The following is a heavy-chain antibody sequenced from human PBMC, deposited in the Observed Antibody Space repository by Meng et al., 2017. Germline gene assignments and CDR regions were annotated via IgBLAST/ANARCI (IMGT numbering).Heavy chain of an antibody. V-gene: IGHV6-1*01. D-gene: IGHD2-15*01. CDR1: GSSVCRISDA. CDR2: AYERCNMNN. J-gene: IGHJ4*02. CDR3: RGGSYSDDS. Sequence: LRQGRAGRVRLPPAISLRLSCSGSSVCRISDAWNWLRQSPSKGLEWVGRAYERCNMNNDSAEFEKRRISTDQDTNKTQFSLKLRSVAHEAAVLYYCRGGSYSDDSWGQRTLVTVSS.